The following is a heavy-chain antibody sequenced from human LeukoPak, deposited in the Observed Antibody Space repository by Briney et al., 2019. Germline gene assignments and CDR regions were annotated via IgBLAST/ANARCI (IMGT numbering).Heavy chain of an antibody. Sequence: GASVKVSCKVSGYTLTELSMHWVRQAPGKGLEWMGGFDPENGETIYAQRFQGRVTMTEDTSTDTAYMELSSLRSEDTAVYYCATDGWERMDVFDYWGQGTLVTVSS. D-gene: IGHD3-10*01. CDR3: ATDGWERMDVFDY. CDR1: GYTLTELS. J-gene: IGHJ4*02. V-gene: IGHV1-24*01. CDR2: FDPENGET.